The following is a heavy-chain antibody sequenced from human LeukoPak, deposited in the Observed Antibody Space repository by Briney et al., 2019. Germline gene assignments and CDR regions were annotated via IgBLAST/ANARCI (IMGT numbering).Heavy chain of an antibody. V-gene: IGHV3-74*01. CDR1: GFIFNNYA. CDR3: VSFYETY. CDR2: INSDGSWT. D-gene: IGHD2/OR15-2a*01. J-gene: IGHJ4*02. Sequence: GGSLRLSCAGSGFIFNNYAMHWVRQPPGKGLEWVSHINSDGSWTSYADSVKGRFTISKDNAKNTVYLQMNSLRAEDTAVYYCVSFYETYWGRGTLVTVSS.